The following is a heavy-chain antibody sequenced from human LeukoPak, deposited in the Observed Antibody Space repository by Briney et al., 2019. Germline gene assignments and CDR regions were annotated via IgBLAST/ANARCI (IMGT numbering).Heavy chain of an antibody. D-gene: IGHD2-21*02. Sequence: GGSLRLSCAASGFIFNNSALSWVRQAPGTGLEWVSAISASGTSAYYAVSVKGRFTIPRDNSKNTLHLQMNNLRVADTAVYYCVRGTTVTALDGGVFDFWGQGALVTVSS. J-gene: IGHJ4*02. CDR2: ISASGTSA. CDR1: GFIFNNSA. V-gene: IGHV3-23*01. CDR3: VRGTTVTALDGGVFDF.